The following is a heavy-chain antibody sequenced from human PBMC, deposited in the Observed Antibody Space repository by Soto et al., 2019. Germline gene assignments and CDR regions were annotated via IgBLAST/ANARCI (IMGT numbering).Heavy chain of an antibody. V-gene: IGHV3-48*02. Sequence: PVGSLRLSCASSVFTFSSYSMNCVRHSPGKWLEWVSYISSSSSTIYYADSVKGRFTISRDNAKNSLYLQMNSLRDEDTAVYYCARVKIYYDSSGYRKMYYFQYWGQGTLVNVSS. CDR2: ISSSSSTI. J-gene: IGHJ4*02. CDR3: ARVKIYYDSSGYRKMYYFQY. CDR1: VFTFSSYS. D-gene: IGHD3-22*01.